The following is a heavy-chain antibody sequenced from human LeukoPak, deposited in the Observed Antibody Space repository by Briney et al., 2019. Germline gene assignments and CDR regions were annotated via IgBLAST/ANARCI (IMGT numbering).Heavy chain of an antibody. J-gene: IGHJ5*02. Sequence: GASVKVSCKASGGTFSSYAISWVRQAPGQGLEWMGWINPNSGGTNYAQKFQGRVTMTRDTSISTAYMELSRLRSDDTAVYYCAREKLLWFGESSRNWFDPWGQGTLVTVSS. D-gene: IGHD3-10*01. CDR3: AREKLLWFGESSRNWFDP. CDR2: INPNSGGT. CDR1: GGTFSSYA. V-gene: IGHV1-2*02.